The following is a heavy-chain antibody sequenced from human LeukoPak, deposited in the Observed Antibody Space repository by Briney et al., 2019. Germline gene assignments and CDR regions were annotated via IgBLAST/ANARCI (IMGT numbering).Heavy chain of an antibody. Sequence: GGSLRLSCAASGFTFSSYAMSWVRQAPGKGLEWVSVISGSGDNTYYADSVKGRFTISRDNSKNTLYLQMNSLRAEDTAVYYCARSHYDSSGLYHFDYWGQGTLVTVSS. J-gene: IGHJ4*02. CDR1: GFTFSSYA. V-gene: IGHV3-23*01. CDR3: ARSHYDSSGLYHFDY. D-gene: IGHD3-22*01. CDR2: ISGSGDNT.